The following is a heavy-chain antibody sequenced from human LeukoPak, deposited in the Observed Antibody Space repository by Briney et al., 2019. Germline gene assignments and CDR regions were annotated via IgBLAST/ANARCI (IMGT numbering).Heavy chain of an antibody. CDR2: ISSSGGNT. D-gene: IGHD6-13*01. CDR3: AKGYSSPFDP. V-gene: IGHV3-23*01. Sequence: PGGSLRLSCAASGFTFSTYAMSWVRQAPGKGLQWVSSISSSGGNTYYADSVKGRFTISRDNSKSTLYLHMNSLRAEDTAVYYCAKGYSSPFDPWGQGTLVTVSS. J-gene: IGHJ5*02. CDR1: GFTFSTYA.